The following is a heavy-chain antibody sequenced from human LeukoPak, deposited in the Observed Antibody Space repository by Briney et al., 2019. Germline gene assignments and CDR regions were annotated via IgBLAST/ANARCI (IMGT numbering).Heavy chain of an antibody. D-gene: IGHD3-10*01. CDR1: GFTFSTYS. CDR3: AKDKRQQSGPIRYFDY. CDR2: ISTSSATI. Sequence: GGSLRLSCAASGFTFSTYSMNWVRQAPGKGLEWVSYISTSSATIYYADSVKGRFTISRDNAQNSLYLQMNSLRDEDTAVYYCAKDKRQQSGPIRYFDYWGQGTLVTVSS. V-gene: IGHV3-48*02. J-gene: IGHJ4*02.